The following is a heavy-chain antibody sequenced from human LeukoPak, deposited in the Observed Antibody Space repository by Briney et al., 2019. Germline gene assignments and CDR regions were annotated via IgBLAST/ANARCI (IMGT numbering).Heavy chain of an antibody. CDR3: AKDRIVVPAAYYYGMDV. Sequence: GRSLRLSCAASGFTFSSYGMHWVRQAPGKGLEWVAVISYDGSNKYYADSVKGRFTISRDNSKNTLYLQMNSLRAEDAAVYYCAKDRIVVPAAYYYGMDVWGQGTTVTVSS. J-gene: IGHJ6*02. V-gene: IGHV3-30*18. CDR2: ISYDGSNK. D-gene: IGHD2-2*01. CDR1: GFTFSSYG.